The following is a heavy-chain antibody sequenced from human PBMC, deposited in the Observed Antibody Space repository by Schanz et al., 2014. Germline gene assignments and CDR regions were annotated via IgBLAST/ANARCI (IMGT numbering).Heavy chain of an antibody. CDR3: ARGRVLES. CDR2: IKKDGSEK. Sequence: EVQLVESGGGLVKPGGFLRLSCAASGFTFSDYWMTWVRQAPGKGLEWVANIKKDGSEKYYVDSVKGRFTISRDNAKNSLFLQMNSLRPEDTAVYYCARGRVLESWGQGTLVTVSS. D-gene: IGHD1-1*01. V-gene: IGHV3-7*01. CDR1: GFTFSDYW. J-gene: IGHJ5*01.